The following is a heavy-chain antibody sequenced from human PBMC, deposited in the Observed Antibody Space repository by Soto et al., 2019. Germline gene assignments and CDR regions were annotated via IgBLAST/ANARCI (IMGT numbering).Heavy chain of an antibody. CDR1: GGTFSSYA. J-gene: IGHJ5*02. CDR3: ARGILDIMVRGAKGAFDP. V-gene: IGHV1-69*01. D-gene: IGHD3-10*01. CDR2: IIPIFGTA. Sequence: QVQLVQSGAEVKKPGSSVKVSCKASGGTFSSYAISWVRQAPGQGLEWMGGIIPIFGTANYAQKFQGRVTITVDEITTPAYMELSSLRPEDTAVNYSARGILDIMVRGAKGAFDPWGQGPLVTASS.